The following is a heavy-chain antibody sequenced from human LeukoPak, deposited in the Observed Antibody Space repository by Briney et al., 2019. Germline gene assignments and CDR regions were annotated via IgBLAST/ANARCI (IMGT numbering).Heavy chain of an antibody. J-gene: IGHJ4*02. D-gene: IGHD2-15*01. CDR3: ARVYCGGGTCYSRGLIDS. V-gene: IGHV1-46*01. CDR2: INPSDGTT. Sequence: ASVKVSCKASGYSFTTYYMHWVRQAPGQGLEWMGIINPSDGTTIYAQNFQGRVTITRDTSTSTVYMELSSLRSGDTAIYYCARVYCGGGTCYSRGLIDSWGQGTLVTVSS. CDR1: GYSFTTYY.